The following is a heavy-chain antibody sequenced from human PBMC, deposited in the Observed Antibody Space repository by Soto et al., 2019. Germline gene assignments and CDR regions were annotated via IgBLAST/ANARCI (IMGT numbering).Heavy chain of an antibody. J-gene: IGHJ4*02. V-gene: IGHV4-4*02. CDR1: GGSSISSNW. CDR2: IYHSGST. CDR3: ARANQSSWYGPVAIDY. Sequence: SETLSLTCAVSGGSSISSNWWSWVRQPPGKGLEWIGEIYHSGSTNYNPSLKSRVTISVDKSKNQFSLKLSSVTAADTAVYYCARANQSSWYGPVAIDYWGQGTLVTVSS. D-gene: IGHD6-13*01.